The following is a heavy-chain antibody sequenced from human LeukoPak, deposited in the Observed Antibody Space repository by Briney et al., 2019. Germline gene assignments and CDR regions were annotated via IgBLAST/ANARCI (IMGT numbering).Heavy chain of an antibody. D-gene: IGHD6-19*01. J-gene: IGHJ6*02. CDR3: ARVSPVAGTGYYYGMDV. V-gene: IGHV3-48*03. CDR1: GFTFSSYE. CDR2: ISSSGSTI. Sequence: GGSLRLSCAASGFTFSSYEMNWDRQAPGKGLKWVSYISSSGSTIYYADSVKGRFTISRDNAKNSLYLQMNSLRAEDTAVYYCARVSPVAGTGYYYGMDVWGQGTTVTVSS.